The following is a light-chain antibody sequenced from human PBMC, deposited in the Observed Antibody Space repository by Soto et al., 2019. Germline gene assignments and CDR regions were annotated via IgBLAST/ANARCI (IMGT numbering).Light chain of an antibody. J-gene: IGLJ1*01. CDR3: CSYTSSSTLFV. CDR2: EVS. V-gene: IGLV2-14*01. CDR1: SSDVGGYNY. Sequence: QSALTQPASVSGPPGQSITISCTGTSSDVGGYNYVSWYQQHPGKAPKVMIYEVSNRPSGVSYRFSGSKSGNTASLTISGLQTEDEADYYCCSYTSSSTLFVFGTGTKVTVL.